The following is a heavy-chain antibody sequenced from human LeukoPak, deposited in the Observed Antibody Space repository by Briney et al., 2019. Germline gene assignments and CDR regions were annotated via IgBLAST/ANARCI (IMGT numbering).Heavy chain of an antibody. V-gene: IGHV4-61*02. Sequence: SQTLSLTCTVSGGPISSGGYYWSWIRQPAGKGLEWIGRIYTSGSTNYNPSLKSRVTMSVDTSKNQFSLKLSSVTAADTAVYYCARDGAQQLVYYFDYWGQGTLVTVSS. D-gene: IGHD6-6*01. CDR1: GGPISSGGYY. CDR2: IYTSGST. CDR3: ARDGAQQLVYYFDY. J-gene: IGHJ4*02.